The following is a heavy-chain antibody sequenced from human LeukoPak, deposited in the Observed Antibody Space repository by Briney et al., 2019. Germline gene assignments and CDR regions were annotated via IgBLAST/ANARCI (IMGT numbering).Heavy chain of an antibody. CDR2: IHPYGTF. D-gene: IGHD5-18*01. CDR1: GGSCSDYY. J-gene: IGHJ1*01. V-gene: IGHV4-34*01. Sequence: SETLSLTCAVYGGSCSDYYCSWIRQPPGKGLEWIGEIHPYGTFYYNSSLRSRLTTSIDTSKTQFSLRLTSVTAADTAFYYCARGGDSAKAGEHWGQGTLVTVSS. CDR3: ARGGDSAKAGEH.